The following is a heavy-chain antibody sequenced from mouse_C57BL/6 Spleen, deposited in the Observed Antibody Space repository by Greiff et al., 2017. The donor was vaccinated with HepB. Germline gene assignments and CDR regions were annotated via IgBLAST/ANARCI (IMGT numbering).Heavy chain of an antibody. Sequence: QVQLQQPGAELVKPGASVKLSCKASGYTFTSYWMQWVKQRPGQGLEWIGEIDPSDSYTNYNQKFKGKATLTVDKSSSTAYMQLSSLTSEDSAVYYCTRGDTTVYLGVWGTGTTVTVSS. J-gene: IGHJ1*03. D-gene: IGHD3-3*01. CDR3: TRGDTTVYLGV. CDR2: IDPSDSYT. CDR1: GYTFTSYW. V-gene: IGHV1-50*01.